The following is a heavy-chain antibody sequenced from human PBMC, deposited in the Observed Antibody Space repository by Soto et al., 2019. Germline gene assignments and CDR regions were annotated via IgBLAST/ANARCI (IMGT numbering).Heavy chain of an antibody. CDR3: ATDRRGVGHCYGGSCHAFDS. CDR2: VSYDGSKK. J-gene: IGHJ4*02. Sequence: GGSLRLSCAASGFSFSTYTIHWVRQAPGKGLEWVAVVSYDGSKKYYAASVKGRFTISRDNSKNTLFLQMNSLRVEDTAIYYCATDRRGVGHCYGGSCHAFDSWGQGTLVTVSS. V-gene: IGHV3-30-3*01. CDR1: GFSFSTYT. D-gene: IGHD2-15*01.